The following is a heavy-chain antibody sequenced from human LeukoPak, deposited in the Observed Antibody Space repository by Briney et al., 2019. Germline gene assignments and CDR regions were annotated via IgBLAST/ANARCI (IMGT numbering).Heavy chain of an antibody. CDR1: GFTFSSYW. J-gene: IGHJ6*02. CDR2: VNRDGSET. Sequence: GGSLRLSCVGSGFTFSSYWMSWVRQVPGRGPEWVANVNRDGSETYYLDSVKGRFTISKDNAKNSLYLQMNSLRAEDTALYHCARNNGMDVWGQGTTVIVSS. CDR3: ARNNGMDV. V-gene: IGHV3-7*03.